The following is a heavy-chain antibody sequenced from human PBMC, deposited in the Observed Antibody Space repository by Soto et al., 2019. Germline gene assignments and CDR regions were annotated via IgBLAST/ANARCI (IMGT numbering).Heavy chain of an antibody. CDR2: IYYSGST. V-gene: IGHV4-59*01. D-gene: IGHD6-6*01. CDR1: GGSISSYY. CDR3: ARIAARGLYYFDY. J-gene: IGHJ4*02. Sequence: SETLSLTCTVSGGSISSYYWSWIRQPPGKGLEWIGYIYYSGSTNYNPSLKSRVTISVDTSKNQSSLKLSSVTAADTAVYYCARIAARGLYYFDYWGQGTLVTVSS.